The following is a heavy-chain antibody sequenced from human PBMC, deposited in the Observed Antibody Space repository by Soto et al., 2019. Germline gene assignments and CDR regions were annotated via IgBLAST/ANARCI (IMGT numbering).Heavy chain of an antibody. J-gene: IGHJ4*02. V-gene: IGHV4-31*03. D-gene: IGHD4-17*01. CDR2: IYYSGST. Sequence: QVQLQESGPGLVKPSQTLSLTCTVSGGSISTGGYYWTWIRQHPGKGLEWIGYIYYSGSTYYNPSLKSRVTISVDTPKNQFSLKLSSVTAADTGVYYCAKCLSVTRFDNWGQGTMVTVSS. CDR1: GGSISTGGYY. CDR3: AKCLSVTRFDN.